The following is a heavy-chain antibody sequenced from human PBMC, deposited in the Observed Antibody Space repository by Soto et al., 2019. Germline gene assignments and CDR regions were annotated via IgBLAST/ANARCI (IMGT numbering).Heavy chain of an antibody. J-gene: IGHJ4*02. D-gene: IGHD1-26*01. CDR2: IYYSGST. CDR3: ATTVTTTLGSPNRGSYSLASYYFDY. CDR1: GGSISSYY. V-gene: IGHV4-59*08. Sequence: SETLSLTCTVSGGSISSYYWSWIRQPPGKGLEWIGYIYYSGSTNYNPSLKSRVTISVDTSKNQFSLKLSSVTAADTAVYYCATTVTTTLGSPNRGSYSLASYYFDYWGQGTLVTVSS.